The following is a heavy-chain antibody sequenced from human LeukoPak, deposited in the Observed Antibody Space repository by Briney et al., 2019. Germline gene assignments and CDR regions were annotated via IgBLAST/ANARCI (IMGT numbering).Heavy chain of an antibody. D-gene: IGHD3-9*01. J-gene: IGHJ4*02. Sequence: KPSETLSLTCAVYGGSFSGYYWSWIRQPPGKGLEWIGEINHSGSTNYNPSLKSRVTISVDTSKNQFSLKLSSVTAADTAVYYCARRETNYDILTGYYADVHFDYWGQGTLVTVSS. CDR1: GGSFSGYY. CDR2: INHSGST. CDR3: ARRETNYDILTGYYADVHFDY. V-gene: IGHV4-34*01.